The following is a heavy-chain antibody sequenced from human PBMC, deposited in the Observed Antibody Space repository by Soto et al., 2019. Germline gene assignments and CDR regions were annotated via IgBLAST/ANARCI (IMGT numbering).Heavy chain of an antibody. D-gene: IGHD6-13*01. Sequence: ASVKVSCKASGYTFTSYDINWVRQATGQGLEWMGWMNPNSGNTGYAQKFQGRVTMTRNTSISTAYMELSSLRSEDTAVYYCARGYDSSSWYYYYGMDVWGQGTTVTVSS. J-gene: IGHJ6*02. CDR3: ARGYDSSSWYYYYGMDV. V-gene: IGHV1-8*01. CDR1: GYTFTSYD. CDR2: MNPNSGNT.